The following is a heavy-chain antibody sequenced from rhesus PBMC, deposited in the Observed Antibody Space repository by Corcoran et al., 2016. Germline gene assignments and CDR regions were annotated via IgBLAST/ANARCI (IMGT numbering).Heavy chain of an antibody. CDR3: AKDFEVFTALDS. CDR1: GFTFSSYG. D-gene: IGHD2-27*01. Sequence: EVQLVETGGGLVQPGGSLKLSCAASGFTFSSYGMSWVRQAPGKGLEWVSAINEGGGSTYDADSVKGRFTISRDNSKNTLSLQMNSLRAEDTAVYYCAKDFEVFTALDSWGQGVLVTVSS. V-gene: IGHV3S5*01. J-gene: IGHJ4*01. CDR2: INEGGGST.